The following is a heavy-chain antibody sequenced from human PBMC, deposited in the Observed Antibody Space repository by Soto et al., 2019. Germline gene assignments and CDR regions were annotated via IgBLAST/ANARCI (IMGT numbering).Heavy chain of an antibody. CDR1: GYTFTSYA. J-gene: IGHJ6*02. V-gene: IGHV1-3*01. CDR2: INAGNSDT. Sequence: ASVKVSCKASGYTFTSYAMHWVRQAPGQRLEWMGWINAGNSDTEYSQKFQGRVTITSDTSASTAYMELSSLRSEDTAVYYCARDPPYSSSWTYYYYGMDVWGQGTTVTVSS. CDR3: ARDPPYSSSWTYYYYGMDV. D-gene: IGHD6-13*01.